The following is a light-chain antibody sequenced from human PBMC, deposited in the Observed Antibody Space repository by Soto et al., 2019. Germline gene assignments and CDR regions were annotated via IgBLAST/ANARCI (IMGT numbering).Light chain of an antibody. CDR1: QSISNY. CDR2: GAS. J-gene: IGKJ1*01. Sequence: DIQMTQSPSSLSASVGDRVTITCRASQSISNYLNWYQQKPGRAPNLLIYGASSLQSGVPSRFSGSGSGTDFTLTISSLQPEDFATYYCQQSFSAPETFGRGTKVEIK. CDR3: QQSFSAPET. V-gene: IGKV1-39*01.